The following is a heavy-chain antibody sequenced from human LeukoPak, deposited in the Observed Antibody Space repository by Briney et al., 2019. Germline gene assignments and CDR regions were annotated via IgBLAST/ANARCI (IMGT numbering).Heavy chain of an antibody. V-gene: IGHV4-34*01. CDR1: GGSVSGYY. CDR2: INHSGST. Sequence: PSETLSLTCAVYGGSVSGYYWSWIRPPPGKGLEWIREINHSGSTNYNPSLKSRVTISVDTSKNQFSLKLSSVTAADTAVYYCARAYRYSGFGYWGQGTLVTVSS. D-gene: IGHD5-12*01. J-gene: IGHJ4*02. CDR3: ARAYRYSGFGY.